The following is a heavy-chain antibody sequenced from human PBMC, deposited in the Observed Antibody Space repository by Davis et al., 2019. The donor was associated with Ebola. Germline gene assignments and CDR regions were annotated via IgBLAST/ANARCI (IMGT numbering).Heavy chain of an antibody. Sequence: GESLKISCAASGFTVSSNYMSWVRQAPGKGLEWVSVIYNAGNTYYADSVKGRFTISRDTSKNSLYLQMNSLRAEDTAIYYCAKRMAAPGPYFDYWGQGTLVTVSS. CDR3: AKRMAAPGPYFDY. J-gene: IGHJ4*02. CDR2: IYNAGNT. V-gene: IGHV3-53*01. CDR1: GFTVSSNY. D-gene: IGHD6-13*01.